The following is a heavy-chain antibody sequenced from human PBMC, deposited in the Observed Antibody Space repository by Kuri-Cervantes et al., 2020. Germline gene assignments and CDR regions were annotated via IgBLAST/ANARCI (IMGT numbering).Heavy chain of an antibody. CDR1: GFTFDKYA. J-gene: IGHJ6*02. D-gene: IGHD3-10*01. Sequence: GESLKISCAAPGFTFDKYAMSWVRQAPGKGLEWVLVISGSGGSTYSADPVKGRFTIPRDNFKNMLYLQMNSLRAEDTAVYYCAKDEAKVRGGYYYYYGVDVWGQGTTVTVSS. CDR2: ISGSGGST. V-gene: IGHV3-23*01. CDR3: AKDEAKVRGGYYYYYGVDV.